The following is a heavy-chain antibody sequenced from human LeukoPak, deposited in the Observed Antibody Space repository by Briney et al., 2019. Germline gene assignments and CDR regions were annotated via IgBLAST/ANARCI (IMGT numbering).Heavy chain of an antibody. V-gene: IGHV3-21*01. J-gene: IGHJ4*02. CDR1: GFAFSTYS. D-gene: IGHD5-12*01. Sequence: GGSLRLSCAASGFAFSTYSMNWVRQAPGKGLEWVSSVSRSSRFIFYADSVQGRFTISRDDAKDSLFLQMNSLRSEDTAVYYCARVSDAFDYFFDSWGQGTLVTVSS. CDR2: VSRSSRFI. CDR3: ARVSDAFDYFFDS.